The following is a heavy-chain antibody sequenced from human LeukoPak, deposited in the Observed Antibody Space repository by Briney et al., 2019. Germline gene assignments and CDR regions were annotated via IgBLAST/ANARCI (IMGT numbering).Heavy chain of an antibody. J-gene: IGHJ2*01. Sequence: SETLSLTCTVSGGSISSYYWSWIRQPPGKGLEWIGYIYYSGSTNYNPSLKSRVTISVDTSKKQFSLKRRSVTAADTAVYYCARQDGYSYGPYHWYFDLWGRGTLVTVSS. D-gene: IGHD5-18*01. CDR2: IYYSGST. CDR3: ARQDGYSYGPYHWYFDL. V-gene: IGHV4-59*08. CDR1: GGSISSYY.